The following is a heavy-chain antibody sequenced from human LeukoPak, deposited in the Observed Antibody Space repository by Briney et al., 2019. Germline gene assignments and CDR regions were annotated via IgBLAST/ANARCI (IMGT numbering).Heavy chain of an antibody. CDR1: VYTFTSYY. CDR2: INPSGGST. J-gene: IGHJ5*02. CDR3: ARDLAVVKKGDWFDP. D-gene: IGHD4-23*01. V-gene: IGHV1-46*01. Sequence: ASVQVSCMPSVYTFTSYYMHWVRQAPGQGLEWMGIINPSGGSTSYAQKYQGRVTMTRDMYTSPVYMELRSLRSDDTAVYYCARDLAVVKKGDWFDPWGQGTLVTVSS.